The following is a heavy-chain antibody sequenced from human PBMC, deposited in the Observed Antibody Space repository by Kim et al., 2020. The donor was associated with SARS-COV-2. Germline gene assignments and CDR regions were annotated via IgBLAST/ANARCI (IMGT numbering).Heavy chain of an antibody. CDR3: AREAASYYYDSSGYYYFDY. CDR1: GFTFSSYS. D-gene: IGHD3-22*01. Sequence: GGSLRLSCAASGFTFSSYSMNWVRQAPGKGLEWVSSISSSSSYIYYADSVKGRFTISRDNAKNSLYLQMNSLRAEDTAVYYCAREAASYYYDSSGYYYFDYWGQGTLVTVSS. CDR2: ISSSSSYI. V-gene: IGHV3-21*01. J-gene: IGHJ4*02.